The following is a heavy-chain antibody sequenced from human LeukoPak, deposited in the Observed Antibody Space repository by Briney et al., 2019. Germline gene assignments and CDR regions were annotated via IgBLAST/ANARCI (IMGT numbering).Heavy chain of an antibody. V-gene: IGHV3-48*04. J-gene: IGHJ4*02. CDR2: ISSGGNNL. D-gene: IGHD3-3*01. Sequence: GGSLRLSCAASGFTFSSYSMNWVRQAPGKGLEWVSYISSGGNNLNYADSVKGRLTISRDNAKNSLYLQLNSLRAEDTAVYYCARDGRTYYDFWSGYYAGYFDFWGQGTLVTVSS. CDR3: ARDGRTYYDFWSGYYAGYFDF. CDR1: GFTFSSYS.